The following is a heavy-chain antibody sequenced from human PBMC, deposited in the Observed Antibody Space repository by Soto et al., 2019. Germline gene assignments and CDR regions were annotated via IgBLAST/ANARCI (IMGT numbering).Heavy chain of an antibody. D-gene: IGHD3-10*01. V-gene: IGHV4-34*01. CDR2: INHSGST. CDR1: GGSFSGYY. Sequence: QVQLQQWGAGLLKPSETLSLTCAVYGGSFSGYYWSWIRQPPGKGLEWIGEINHSGSTNYNPSLKSRVTISVDTSKTQFSLKLSSVTAADTAVYYCARLYGSGSYRDLGGPTNWFDPWGQGTLVTVSS. J-gene: IGHJ5*02. CDR3: ARLYGSGSYRDLGGPTNWFDP.